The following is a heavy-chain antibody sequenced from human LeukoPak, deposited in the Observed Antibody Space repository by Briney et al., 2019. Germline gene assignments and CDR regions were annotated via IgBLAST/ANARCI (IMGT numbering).Heavy chain of an antibody. Sequence: SVKVSCKASGGTFSSYAISWVRQAPGQGLEWMGGIIPIFGTANYAQKFQGRVTITTDESTSTAYMELSSLRSEDTAVYYCARSIAAAGYYYYYYMDVWGKGTTVTVSS. CDR1: GGTFSSYA. D-gene: IGHD6-13*01. CDR2: IIPIFGTA. V-gene: IGHV1-69*05. CDR3: ARSIAAAGYYYYYYMDV. J-gene: IGHJ6*03.